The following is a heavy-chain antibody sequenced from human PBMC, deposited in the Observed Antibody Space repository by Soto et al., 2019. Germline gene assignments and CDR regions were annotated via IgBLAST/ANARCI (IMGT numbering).Heavy chain of an antibody. CDR3: ARLYDFWSGFDY. D-gene: IGHD3-3*01. J-gene: IGHJ4*02. V-gene: IGHV4-39*01. Sequence: SETLSLTCTVSGGSISSSSYYWGWIRQPPGKGLEWIGSIYYSGSTYYNPSLKSRVTISVDTSKNQFSLKLSSVTAADTAVYYCARLYDFWSGFDYWGQGTLVTVSS. CDR2: IYYSGST. CDR1: GGSISSSSYY.